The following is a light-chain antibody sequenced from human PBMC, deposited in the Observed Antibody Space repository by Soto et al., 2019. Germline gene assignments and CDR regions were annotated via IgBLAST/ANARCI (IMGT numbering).Light chain of an antibody. J-gene: IGLJ1*01. CDR1: SSDVGSYNL. CDR3: CSYAGANTF. CDR2: ESS. Sequence: QSVLAQPASVSGSPGQSITISCTGTSSDVGSYNLVSWYQQHPGKAPKLLIFESSKRPSGVSNRFSGSKSGNTASLTISGLQPEDEADYYCCSYAGANTFFGPGTKVTVL. V-gene: IGLV2-23*03.